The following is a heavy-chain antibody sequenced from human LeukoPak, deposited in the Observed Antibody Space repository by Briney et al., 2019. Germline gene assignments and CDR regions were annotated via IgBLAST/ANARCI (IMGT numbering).Heavy chain of an antibody. V-gene: IGHV4-59*01. CDR1: GGSISNYF. D-gene: IGHD3-10*01. Sequence: SETLSLTCTVSGGSISNYFWSGIRQSPGKGLEWIGYISYNGRTNYNPSLKSRVIISVDTSKSQFSLNLSSVTAADTAVYYCARDAYRGVNQFDPWGQGTLVTVSS. CDR2: ISYNGRT. CDR3: ARDAYRGVNQFDP. J-gene: IGHJ5*02.